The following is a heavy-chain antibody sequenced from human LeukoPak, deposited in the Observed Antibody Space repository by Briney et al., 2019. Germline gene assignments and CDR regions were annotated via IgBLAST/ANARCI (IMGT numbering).Heavy chain of an antibody. Sequence: GGSLRLSCAASGFTVSSNYMSWVRQAPGKGLEWVSLMYSDGSTYYADSVKGRFSISRHNSKNTLYLQMNSLRAEDTAVYYCAISSSGDNGYYYGMDVWGQGTTVTVSS. D-gene: IGHD3-3*01. J-gene: IGHJ6*02. CDR1: GFTVSSNY. V-gene: IGHV3-53*04. CDR2: MYSDGST. CDR3: AISSSGDNGYYYGMDV.